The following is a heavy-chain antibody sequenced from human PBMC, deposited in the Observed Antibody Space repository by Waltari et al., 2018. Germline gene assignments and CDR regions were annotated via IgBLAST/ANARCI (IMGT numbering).Heavy chain of an antibody. V-gene: IGHV4-4*07. Sequence: QVQLQESGPGLVKPSETLSLTCTVSGGSISSYYWSWIRQPAGKGLEWIGRIYTSGSTNYNPSVKSLVTMSVDTSKNQFSLKLSSVTAADTAVYYCARGRGRVVVVPATDWYFDLWGRGTLVTVSS. J-gene: IGHJ2*01. CDR2: IYTSGST. D-gene: IGHD2-2*01. CDR3: ARGRGRVVVVPATDWYFDL. CDR1: GGSISSYY.